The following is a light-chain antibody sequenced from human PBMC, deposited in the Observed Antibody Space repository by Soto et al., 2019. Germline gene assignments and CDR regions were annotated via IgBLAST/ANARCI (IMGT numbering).Light chain of an antibody. CDR1: SSDVGSFDL. Sequence: QSALTQPASVSGSPGQSITISCTGTSSDVGSFDLVSWYQQHPGKVPKLMIYDANQRPLGVSDRFSGSKSANTASLTISGLQAEDEADYYCCSYAGSSTSVIFGGGTKLTVL. CDR2: DAN. V-gene: IGLV2-23*01. CDR3: CSYAGSSTSVI. J-gene: IGLJ2*01.